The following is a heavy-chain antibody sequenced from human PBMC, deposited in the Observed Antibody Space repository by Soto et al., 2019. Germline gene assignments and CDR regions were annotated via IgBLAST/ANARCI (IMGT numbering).Heavy chain of an antibody. CDR2: ISAYNGNT. CDR1: VYTFTSYG. J-gene: IGHJ6*02. CDR3: ARFTGGSYNTYYFYYGMDV. D-gene: IGHD2-15*01. Sequence: XSVKVSCKASVYTFTSYGISWVRQAPGQGLDWMGWISAYNGNTKYAQDLQGRVTMTTDTSTSTAYMELRSLRSDDTAVYYCARFTGGSYNTYYFYYGMDVWGQGPTVTVSS. V-gene: IGHV1-18*04.